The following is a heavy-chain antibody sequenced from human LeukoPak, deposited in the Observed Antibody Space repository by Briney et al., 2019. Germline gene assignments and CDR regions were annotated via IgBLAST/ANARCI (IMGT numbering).Heavy chain of an antibody. V-gene: IGHV4-59*13. D-gene: IGHD3/OR15-3a*01. J-gene: IGHJ4*02. CDR3: ARSHSVWTSFDY. CDR1: SDSISSYY. CDR2: IYYSGST. Sequence: SETLSLTCTVSSDSISSYYWSWIRQPPGAGLEWIGYIYYSGSTNYNPSLKSRVTISVDTSKNQFSLKLNSVTAADTAVYYCARSHSVWTSFDYWGQGTLVTVSS.